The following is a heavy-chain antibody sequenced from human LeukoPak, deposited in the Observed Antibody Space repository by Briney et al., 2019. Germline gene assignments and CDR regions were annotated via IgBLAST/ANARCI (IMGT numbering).Heavy chain of an antibody. J-gene: IGHJ4*02. CDR3: AKGFIVGATSNDYFDY. D-gene: IGHD1-26*01. V-gene: IGHV3-30*02. Sequence: GGSLRLSCPASGFTFSSYGMHWVRQAPGKGLEWVAFIRYDGSNKYYADSVKGRFTISRDNSKNTLYLQMNSLRAEDTAVYYCAKGFIVGATSNDYFDYWGQGTLVTVSS. CDR2: IRYDGSNK. CDR1: GFTFSSYG.